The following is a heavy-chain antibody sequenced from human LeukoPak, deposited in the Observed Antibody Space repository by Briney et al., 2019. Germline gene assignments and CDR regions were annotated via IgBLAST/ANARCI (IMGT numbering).Heavy chain of an antibody. J-gene: IGHJ3*02. D-gene: IGHD3-16*01. CDR2: IGGSGSPSSA. V-gene: IGHV3-23*01. CDR1: GFTFSTYA. CDR3: AKNVLGMRAFDI. Sequence: PGGSLRLSRAASGFTFSTYAMTWVRQAPGKGLEWVSTIGGSGSPSSASYADSVKGRFTISSDKSKDTLYLLINSLRADDTAIYYCAKNVLGMRAFDIWGQGTMVTVSS.